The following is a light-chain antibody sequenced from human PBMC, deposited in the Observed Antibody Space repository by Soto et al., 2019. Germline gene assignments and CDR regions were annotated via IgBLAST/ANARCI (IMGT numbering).Light chain of an antibody. CDR1: SSDIGAYNY. CDR3: SSYSGSNTVL. J-gene: IGLJ2*01. CDR2: EVT. V-gene: IGLV2-8*01. Sequence: QSALTQPPSASGSPGQSITISCTGTSSDIGAYNYVSWYQQHPGKAPKLIIYEVTRRPSGVPDRFSGSKSGNTASLTVSGLQAEDETDYYCSSYSGSNTVLFGGGTKLTV.